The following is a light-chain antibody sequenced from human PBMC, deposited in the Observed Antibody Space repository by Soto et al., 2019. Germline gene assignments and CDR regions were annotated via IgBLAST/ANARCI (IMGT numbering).Light chain of an antibody. Sequence: QLVLTQSPSASASLGASVKLTCTLSSGHSSYAIAWHQQQPEKGPRYLMKLNSDGSHSKGDGIPDRFSGSSSGAERYLTISSLQSEDEADYYCQTCGTGTYWVFGGGTKLTVL. CDR2: LNSDGSH. CDR1: SGHSSYA. V-gene: IGLV4-69*01. J-gene: IGLJ3*02. CDR3: QTCGTGTYWV.